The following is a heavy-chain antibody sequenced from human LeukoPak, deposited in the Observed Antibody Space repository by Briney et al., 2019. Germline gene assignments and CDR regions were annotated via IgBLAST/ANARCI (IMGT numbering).Heavy chain of an antibody. CDR2: IYTSGST. J-gene: IGHJ6*03. CDR1: GGSISSGSYY. D-gene: IGHD5-18*01. Sequence: PSETLSLTCTVAGGSISSGSYYWSWIRQPAGKGLEWIRRIYTSGSTNYNPSLKSRVTISVDTSKNQFSLKLSSVTAADTAVYYCARDPDSYGYDYYYYYMDVWGKGTTVTVSS. CDR3: ARDPDSYGYDYYYYYMDV. V-gene: IGHV4-61*02.